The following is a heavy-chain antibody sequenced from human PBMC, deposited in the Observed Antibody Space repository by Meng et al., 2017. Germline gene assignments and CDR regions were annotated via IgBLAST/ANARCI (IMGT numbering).Heavy chain of an antibody. CDR2: INPNSGGT. V-gene: IGHV1-2*02. CDR3: AREGHPTSNWFDP. J-gene: IGHJ5*02. CDR1: GYTFTGYY. Sequence: GESLKISCKASGYTFTGYYMHWVRQAPGQGLEWMGWINPNSGGTNYAQKFQGRVTMTRDTSISTAYMELSRLRSDDTAVYYCAREGHPTSNWFDPWGQGTLVTVSS.